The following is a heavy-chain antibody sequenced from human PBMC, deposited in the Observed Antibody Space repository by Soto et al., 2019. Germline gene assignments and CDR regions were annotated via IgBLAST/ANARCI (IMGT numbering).Heavy chain of an antibody. CDR3: AKDSGTVVPAAMSDY. V-gene: IGHV3-23*01. CDR2: ISGSGGST. D-gene: IGHD2-2*01. J-gene: IGHJ4*02. Sequence: GGSLRLSCAASGFTFSSYAMSWVRQAPGKGLEWVSSISGSGGSTYYADSVKGRFTISRDNSKNTLYLQMNSLRAEDTAVFYCAKDSGTVVPAAMSDYWGQGTLVTVSS. CDR1: GFTFSSYA.